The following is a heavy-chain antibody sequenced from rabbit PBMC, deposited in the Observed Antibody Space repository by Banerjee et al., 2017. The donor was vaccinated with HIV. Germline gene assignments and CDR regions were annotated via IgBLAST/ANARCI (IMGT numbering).Heavy chain of an antibody. CDR3: ARDLAAVIGWNFNL. V-gene: IGHV1S45*01. CDR1: GFSFSSSYW. J-gene: IGHJ4*01. CDR2: IYNGNGNT. D-gene: IGHD1-1*01. Sequence: EESGGGLVQPEGSLALTCTASGFSFSSSYWVCWVRQAPGKGLEWIACIYNGNGNTYYATWAKGRFTISKTSSTTVTLQMTSLTAADTATYFCARDLAAVIGWNFNLWGQGTLVTVS.